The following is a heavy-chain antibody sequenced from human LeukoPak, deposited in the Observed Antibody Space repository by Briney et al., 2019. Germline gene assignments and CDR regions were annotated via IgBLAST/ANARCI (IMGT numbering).Heavy chain of an antibody. J-gene: IGHJ3*02. CDR2: ISWNSGTI. D-gene: IGHD6-6*01. V-gene: IGHV3-9*03. Sequence: GGSLRLSCTASGFTFDDYAMHWVRQAPGKGLEWVSGISWNSGTIGYADSVKGRFTISRDNAKNSLYLQMNSLRAEDMALYYCAKDRSSGGDAFDIWGQGTMVTVSS. CDR1: GFTFDDYA. CDR3: AKDRSSGGDAFDI.